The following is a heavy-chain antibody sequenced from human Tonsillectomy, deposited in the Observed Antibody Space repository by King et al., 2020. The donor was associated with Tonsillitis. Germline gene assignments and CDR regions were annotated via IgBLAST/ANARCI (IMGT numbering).Heavy chain of an antibody. D-gene: IGHD3-16*02. CDR3: ARDAVGLGYRSHYFYYMDV. CDR1: GFTFSTSA. Sequence: QLVQSGGGLVQPGGSLTLSCAASGFTFSTSAMSWVRQAPGKGLEWVSGISDSGGSTYYADSVKGRFTISRDNSKNTLYLQNDSLRAEDTAVYYCARDAVGLGYRSHYFYYMDVWGKGTTVTVSS. V-gene: IGHV3-23*04. CDR2: ISDSGGST. J-gene: IGHJ6*03.